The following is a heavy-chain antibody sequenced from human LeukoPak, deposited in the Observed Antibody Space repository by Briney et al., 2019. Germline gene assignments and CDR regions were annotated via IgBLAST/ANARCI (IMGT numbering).Heavy chain of an antibody. CDR2: ISSSSSYI. CDR1: GFTFSSYS. V-gene: IGHV3-21*01. Sequence: GGSLRLSCAASGFTFSSYSMNWVRQAPGKGLEWVSSISSSSSYIYYADSVKGRFTISRDNAKNSLYLQMNSLRAEDTAVYYCARSIAVAGYDYFDYRGQGTLVTVSS. D-gene: IGHD6-19*01. J-gene: IGHJ4*02. CDR3: ARSIAVAGYDYFDY.